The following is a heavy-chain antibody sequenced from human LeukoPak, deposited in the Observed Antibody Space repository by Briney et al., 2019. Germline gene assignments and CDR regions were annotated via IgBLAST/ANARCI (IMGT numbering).Heavy chain of an antibody. D-gene: IGHD6-19*01. J-gene: IGHJ6*03. Sequence: SETLSLTCTVSGGSISSYYWSWIRQPPGKGLEWIGYIYYSGSTNYNPSLKSRVTMSVDTSKNQFSLKLSSVTAADTAVYYCARDLGKQWLAYYYYYMDVWGKGTTVTVSS. V-gene: IGHV4-59*12. CDR1: GGSISSYY. CDR2: IYYSGST. CDR3: ARDLGKQWLAYYYYYMDV.